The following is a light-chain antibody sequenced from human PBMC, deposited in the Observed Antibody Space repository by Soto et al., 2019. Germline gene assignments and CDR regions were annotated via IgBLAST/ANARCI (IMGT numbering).Light chain of an antibody. CDR2: DVS. CDR1: SSDVGGYNY. Sequence: QSALTQPASVSRSPGQSITISCTGTSSDVGGYNYVSWYQQHPGKAPKLMIYDVSNRHSGVSNRFSGSKSGNTASLTISGLQAEDEADYYCSSYTSSSTVVFGGGTKLTVL. CDR3: SSYTSSSTVV. J-gene: IGLJ2*01. V-gene: IGLV2-14*01.